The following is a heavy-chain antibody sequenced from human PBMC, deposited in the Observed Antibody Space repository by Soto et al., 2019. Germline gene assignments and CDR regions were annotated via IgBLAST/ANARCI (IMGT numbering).Heavy chain of an antibody. CDR1: GGSISSSSYY. J-gene: IGHJ2*01. CDR3: ARGLAVAGTWYFDL. CDR2: IYYSGST. D-gene: IGHD6-19*01. Sequence: QLQLQESGPGLVKPSETLSLTCTVSGGSISSSSYYWGWIRQPPGKGLEWIGSIYYSGSTYYNPSLKSRVTISVDTSKNQFSLKLSSVTAADTAVYYCARGLAVAGTWYFDLWGRGTLVTVSS. V-gene: IGHV4-39*01.